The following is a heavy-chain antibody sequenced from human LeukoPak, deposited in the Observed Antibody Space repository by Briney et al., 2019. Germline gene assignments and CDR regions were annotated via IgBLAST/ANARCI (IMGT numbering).Heavy chain of an antibody. Sequence: ASVKVSCKASGGTFNNYAISWVRQAPGQGFEWMGRIIPILSSANYAQKLQDRVTITADKSTSTAYMELSGLTSEDTAVYYCARDVSYYYDNTGSPYWGQGTLVTVSS. CDR1: GGTFNNYA. V-gene: IGHV1-69*04. CDR2: IIPILSSA. D-gene: IGHD3-22*01. J-gene: IGHJ4*02. CDR3: ARDVSYYYDNTGSPY.